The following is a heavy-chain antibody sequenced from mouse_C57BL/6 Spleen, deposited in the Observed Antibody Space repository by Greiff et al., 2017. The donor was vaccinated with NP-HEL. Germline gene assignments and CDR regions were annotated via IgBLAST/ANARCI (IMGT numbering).Heavy chain of an antibody. CDR1: GYTFTSYW. V-gene: IGHV1-61*01. Sequence: QVQLQQPGAELVRPGSSVKLSCKASGYTFTSYWMDWVKQRPGQGLEWIGNIYPSDSATHYNQKFKDKATLTVDKSSSTAYMQLSSLTSEDSAVYYSARKGIIAANTMDYWGQGTSVTVSS. J-gene: IGHJ4*01. D-gene: IGHD1-1*01. CDR2: IYPSDSAT. CDR3: ARKGIIAANTMDY.